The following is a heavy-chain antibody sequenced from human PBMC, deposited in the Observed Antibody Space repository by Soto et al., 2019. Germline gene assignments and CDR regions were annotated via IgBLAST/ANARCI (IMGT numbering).Heavy chain of an antibody. V-gene: IGHV3-23*01. CDR2: ISGSGGSI. J-gene: IGHJ6*03. Sequence: PGGALRLSCAASGFTFSRNAMSWVRQAPGKGLEWVSAISGSGGSIYYADSVKGRFSISRDNSKNTLYLQMNSLRTEDTAVYYCARGMTTVTTGYYYYYYMDVWGKGTTVTVSS. CDR3: ARGMTTVTTGYYYYYYMDV. CDR1: GFTFSRNA. D-gene: IGHD4-17*01.